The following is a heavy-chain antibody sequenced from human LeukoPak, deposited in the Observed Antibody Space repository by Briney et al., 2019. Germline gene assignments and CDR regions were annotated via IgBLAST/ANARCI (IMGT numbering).Heavy chain of an antibody. Sequence: TETLSLTCTVPGHSLPYYHWNSIPQAPGQGPEWIGYGHYSGNTKYNPPLKSRVTISVDTSKNQFSLRLSSVTAADAALYFCAKWASDNRAFDLWGQGTLVTVSS. CDR3: AKWASDNRAFDL. J-gene: IGHJ4*02. D-gene: IGHD2-8*01. CDR2: GHYSGNT. V-gene: IGHV4-59*08. CDR1: GHSLPYYH.